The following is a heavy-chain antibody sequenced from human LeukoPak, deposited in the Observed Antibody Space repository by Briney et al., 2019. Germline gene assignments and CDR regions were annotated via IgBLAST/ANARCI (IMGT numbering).Heavy chain of an antibody. V-gene: IGHV3-13*04. D-gene: IGHD2-15*01. CDR1: GFTFSSYD. Sequence: GGSLRLSCAASGFTFSSYDMHWVRQATGKGLEWVLTIGTTGDTSYPGSVKGRFTISRENAKNSSHLQMNSLGDGDTAVYYCAREDPRGSGFDYWGQGTLVTVSS. CDR3: AREDPRGSGFDY. CDR2: IGTTGDT. J-gene: IGHJ4*02.